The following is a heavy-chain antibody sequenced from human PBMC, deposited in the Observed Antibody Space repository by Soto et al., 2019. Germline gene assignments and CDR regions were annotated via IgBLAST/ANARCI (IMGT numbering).Heavy chain of an antibody. Sequence: QVQLQESGPGLVKPSQTLSLTCTVSGGSISTGGYYWNWIRQHPGKGMEWIGYFYYSGSTYYNPSLKRRVTISVNTYKNQFSLKLSSVTAADTAVYYCARSVFPWGQGTLVTVSS. V-gene: IGHV4-31*03. J-gene: IGHJ5*02. CDR2: FYYSGST. CDR1: GGSISTGGYY. CDR3: ARSVFP.